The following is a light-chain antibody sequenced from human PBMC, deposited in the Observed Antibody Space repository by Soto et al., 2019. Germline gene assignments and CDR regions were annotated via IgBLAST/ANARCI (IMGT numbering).Light chain of an antibody. CDR3: AAWDASLKGPV. CDR2: GYN. J-gene: IGLJ3*02. V-gene: IGLV1-44*01. Sequence: QSVLTQPPSASGTPGQRVTISCSGRSSNTGSNTVNWYQQLPGTAPKLLTYGYNPRPSGVPDRISGAKSGTSASLAISGLQSEAEADYYCAAWDASLKGPVVGGGTKLTVL. CDR1: SSNTGSNT.